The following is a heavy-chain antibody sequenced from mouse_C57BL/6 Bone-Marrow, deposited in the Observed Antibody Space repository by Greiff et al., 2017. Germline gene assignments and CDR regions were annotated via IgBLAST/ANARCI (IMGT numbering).Heavy chain of an antibody. Sequence: VTLKVSGPGILQPSQTLSLTCSFSGFSLSTFGMGVGWIRQPSGKGLEWLAHIWWDDDKYYKPAPKSRLTISKDTSKNQVFLKIANVDTADTATYYCARIRYYGSYWYFDVWGTGTTVTVSS. CDR1: GFSLSTFGMG. CDR2: IWWDDDK. D-gene: IGHD1-1*01. V-gene: IGHV8-8*01. J-gene: IGHJ1*03. CDR3: ARIRYYGSYWYFDV.